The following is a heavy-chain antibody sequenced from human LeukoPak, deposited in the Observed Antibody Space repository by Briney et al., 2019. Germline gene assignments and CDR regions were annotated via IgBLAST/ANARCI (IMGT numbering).Heavy chain of an antibody. CDR3: ARETTVVTPIDY. D-gene: IGHD4-23*01. Sequence: GGSLRLSCAASGFTFSSYSMNWVRQAPGKGLEWVSSISSSSSYIYYADSVKGRFTISRDNAKNSLYLQMNSLRAEDTAVYYCARETTVVTPIDYWGQGTLVTGSS. CDR1: GFTFSSYS. CDR2: ISSSSSYI. V-gene: IGHV3-21*01. J-gene: IGHJ4*02.